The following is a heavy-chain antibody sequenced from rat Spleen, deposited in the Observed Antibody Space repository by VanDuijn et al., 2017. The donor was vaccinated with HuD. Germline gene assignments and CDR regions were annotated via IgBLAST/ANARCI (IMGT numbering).Heavy chain of an antibody. V-gene: IGHV6-6*01. D-gene: IGHD1-11*01. CDR2: IKAKSNNYGT. J-gene: IGHJ1*01. Sequence: EVQVLESGGGLVQPGNSLKLSCATSGFTFSTAWMSWYLQLPEKRLDCVALIKAKSNNYGTDYTESVKGRFTISRDESKSRIYLQMNNLKEEDTAIYYCAYYGFWGPGTMVTVSS. CDR3: AYYGF. CDR1: GFTFSTAW.